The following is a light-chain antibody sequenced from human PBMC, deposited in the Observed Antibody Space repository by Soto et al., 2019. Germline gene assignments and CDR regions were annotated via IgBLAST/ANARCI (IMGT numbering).Light chain of an antibody. Sequence: QSALTQPASVSGSPGQSITISCTGTSSDVGGYNYVSWYQHLPGKAPKLMIYDVSNRPSGVSNRFSGSKSGNTASLTISGLQAEDEADYYCSSYTSSSTVVFGGGTKLTVL. CDR2: DVS. J-gene: IGLJ2*01. V-gene: IGLV2-14*03. CDR1: SSDVGGYNY. CDR3: SSYTSSSTVV.